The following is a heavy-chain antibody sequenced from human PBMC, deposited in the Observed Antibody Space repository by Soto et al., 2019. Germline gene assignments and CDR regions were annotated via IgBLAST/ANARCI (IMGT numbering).Heavy chain of an antibody. CDR2: IYYSGST. J-gene: IGHJ5*02. CDR3: ASVCSSTSCYYALNNWFDP. CDR1: GGSISSGDYY. D-gene: IGHD2-2*01. Sequence: PSETLSLTCTVSGGSISSGDYYWSWIRQPPGKGLEWIGYIYYSGSTYYNPSLKSRVTISVDTSKNQFSLKLSSVTAADTAVYYCASVCSSTSCYYALNNWFDPWGQGTLVTVSS. V-gene: IGHV4-30-4*01.